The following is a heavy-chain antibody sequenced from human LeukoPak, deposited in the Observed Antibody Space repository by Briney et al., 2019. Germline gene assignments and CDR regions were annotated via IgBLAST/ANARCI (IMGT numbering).Heavy chain of an antibody. Sequence: KAGGSLRLSCTTSGFTFDNAWMSWVRQAPGKGLEWGGRVKSQTHGGTPDYAAPVKGRFSISRDDSKNTLYLHMTSLKTEDTAVYYCTTDLGGDSSAYYTNSDYWGQGTLVTVSS. CDR1: GFTFDNAW. D-gene: IGHD3-22*01. V-gene: IGHV3-15*01. CDR2: VKSQTHGGTP. J-gene: IGHJ4*02. CDR3: TTDLGGDSSAYYTNSDY.